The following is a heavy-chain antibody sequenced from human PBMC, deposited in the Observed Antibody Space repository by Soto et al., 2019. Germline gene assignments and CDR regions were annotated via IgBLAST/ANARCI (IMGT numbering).Heavy chain of an antibody. J-gene: IGHJ6*02. CDR1: GFTFSSYS. CDR2: ISSSSSYI. V-gene: IGHV3-21*01. Sequence: GGSLRLSCAASGFTFSSYSMNWVRQAPGKGLEWVSSISSSSSYIYYADSVKGRFTISRDNAKNSLYLQMNSLRAEDTAVYYCARTLTPDFWSGYYEVSDYYYGMDGWGQGNTVTVSS. D-gene: IGHD3-3*01. CDR3: ARTLTPDFWSGYYEVSDYYYGMDG.